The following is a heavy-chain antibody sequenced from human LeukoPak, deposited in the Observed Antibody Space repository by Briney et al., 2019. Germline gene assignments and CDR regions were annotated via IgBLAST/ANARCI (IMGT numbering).Heavy chain of an antibody. CDR1: GDSIRSGDNY. D-gene: IGHD6-19*01. Sequence: SETLSLTCTVSGDSIRSGDNYWSWIRQPPGKGLEWIGYVFRSGSAHYNPSLKSRVTISVDRSKNQFSLKLSSVTAADTAVYYCARIGYSSGWRRWFDYWGQGTLVTVSS. V-gene: IGHV4-30-4*08. J-gene: IGHJ4*02. CDR3: ARIGYSSGWRRWFDY. CDR2: VFRSGSA.